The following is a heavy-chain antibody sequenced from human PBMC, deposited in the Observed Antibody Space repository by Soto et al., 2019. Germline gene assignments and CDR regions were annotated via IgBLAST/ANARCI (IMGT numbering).Heavy chain of an antibody. CDR3: ARETPSAAAAYYYYGLDV. J-gene: IGHJ6*02. Sequence: QVQLVQSGAEVKKAGSSVKVSCKVSGGTFSSYFINWVRQAPGQGLEWVGGIIPVFGTASYAEKFQGRVTITADESTSTAYMELSRLRSDDTAVYYCARETPSAAAAYYYYGLDVWGQGTTFTVPS. V-gene: IGHV1-69*01. CDR1: GGTFSSYF. CDR2: IIPVFGTA. D-gene: IGHD6-13*01.